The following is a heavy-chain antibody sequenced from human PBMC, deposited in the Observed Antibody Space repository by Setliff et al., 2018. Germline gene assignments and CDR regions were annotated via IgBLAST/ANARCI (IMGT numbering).Heavy chain of an antibody. Sequence: WASVKVSCKASGYTFTSYDINWMRQAPGQGLEWMGWINTNTGNPMYAQGFTGRFVFSLDTSVSTAYLQISSLKAEDTAVYYCARAWYYNFWSGSQIEYWGQGTLVTVSS. D-gene: IGHD3-3*01. CDR2: INTNTGNP. CDR3: ARAWYYNFWSGSQIEY. V-gene: IGHV7-4-1*02. CDR1: GYTFTSYD. J-gene: IGHJ4*02.